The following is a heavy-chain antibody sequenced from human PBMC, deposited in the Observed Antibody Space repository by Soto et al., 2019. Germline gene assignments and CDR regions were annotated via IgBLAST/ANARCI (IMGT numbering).Heavy chain of an antibody. V-gene: IGHV3-23*01. CDR2: ISGSGGST. Sequence: PGGSLRLSCAASGFTFSSYAMSWVRQAPGKGLEWVSAISGSGGSTYYADSVKGRFTISRDNSKNTLYLQMNSLRAEDTAVYYCAKSQGRITMIVVVTSFDYWGQGTLVTVSS. CDR1: GFTFSSYA. J-gene: IGHJ4*02. D-gene: IGHD3-22*01. CDR3: AKSQGRITMIVVVTSFDY.